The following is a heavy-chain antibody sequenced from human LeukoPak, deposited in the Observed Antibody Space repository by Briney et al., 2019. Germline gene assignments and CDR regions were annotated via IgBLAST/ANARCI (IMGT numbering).Heavy chain of an antibody. Sequence: SETLSLTCAVSGYSISSGYYWGWIRQPPGKGLEWIGSIYHSGSTYYNPSLKSRVTISVDTSKNQSSLKLSSVTAADTAVYYCARDHGYDFWSGYYYIDYWGQGTLVTVSS. CDR1: GYSISSGYY. D-gene: IGHD3-3*01. CDR2: IYHSGST. J-gene: IGHJ4*02. V-gene: IGHV4-38-2*02. CDR3: ARDHGYDFWSGYYYIDY.